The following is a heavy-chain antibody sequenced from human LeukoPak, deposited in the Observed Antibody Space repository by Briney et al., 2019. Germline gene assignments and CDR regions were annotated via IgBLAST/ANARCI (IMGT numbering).Heavy chain of an antibody. D-gene: IGHD6-19*01. CDR3: ARGAVAGTGVFDY. J-gene: IGHJ4*02. V-gene: IGHV4-59*08. CDR1: GGSISSYY. Sequence: PETLSLTCTVPGGSISSYYWSWIRQPPRKGLEWIGYIYYSGGTKYNPSLKSRVTISVDTSKNQFSLKLSSVTAADTAVYYCARGAVAGTGVFDYWGQGTLVTVSS. CDR2: IYYSGGT.